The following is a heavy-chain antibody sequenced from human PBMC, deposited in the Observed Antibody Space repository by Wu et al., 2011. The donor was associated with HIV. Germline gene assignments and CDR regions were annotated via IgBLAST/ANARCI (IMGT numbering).Heavy chain of an antibody. CDR2: INPNSGAT. D-gene: IGHD1-26*01. Sequence: QVQLVQSGAELKKPGASLNVSCRASGYTFTGYYLHWVRQAPGQGLEWMGWINPNSGATNYAQTFQGRVAMTRDTSINTVYMELRRLKSDDTAMYYCARDESGSLFLLREMDVWGQGTTVTVSS. V-gene: IGHV1-2*02. J-gene: IGHJ6*02. CDR1: GYTFTGYY. CDR3: ARDESGSLFLLREMDV.